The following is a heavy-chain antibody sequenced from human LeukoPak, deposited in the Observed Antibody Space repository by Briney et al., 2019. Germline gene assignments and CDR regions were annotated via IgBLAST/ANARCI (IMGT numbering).Heavy chain of an antibody. Sequence: SETLSLTCAVCGGSFSGYYWSWIRQSPGKGLEWIGEINYSGSTNYNPSLKSRVTISVDTSKNQLSLKLSSVTAADTAVYYCARAGLRSCSGGSCYSHYMDVWGKGTTVTVSS. V-gene: IGHV4-34*01. CDR1: GGSFSGYY. D-gene: IGHD2-15*01. J-gene: IGHJ6*03. CDR3: ARAGLRSCSGGSCYSHYMDV. CDR2: INYSGST.